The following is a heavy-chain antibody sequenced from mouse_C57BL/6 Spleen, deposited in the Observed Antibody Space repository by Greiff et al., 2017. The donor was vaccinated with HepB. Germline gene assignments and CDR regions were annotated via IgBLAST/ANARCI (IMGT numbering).Heavy chain of an antibody. V-gene: IGHV3-6*01. Sequence: EVKLMESGPGLVKPSQSLSLTCSVTGYSITSGYYWNWIRQFPGNKLEWMGYISYDGSNNYNPSLKNRISITRDTSKNQFFLKLNSVTTEDTATYYCARGYSTSLDYWGQGTTLTVSS. CDR3: ARGYSTSLDY. CDR1: GYSITSGYY. D-gene: IGHD1-3*01. CDR2: ISYDGSN. J-gene: IGHJ2*01.